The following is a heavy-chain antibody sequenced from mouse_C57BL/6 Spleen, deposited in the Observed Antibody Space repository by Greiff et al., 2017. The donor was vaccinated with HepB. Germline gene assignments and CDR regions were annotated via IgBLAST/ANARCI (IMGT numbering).Heavy chain of an antibody. Sequence: EVQLQQSGAELVRPGASVKLSCTASGFNIKDDYMHWVKQRPEQGLEWIGWIDPENGDTEYASKFQGKATITADTSSNTAYLQLSSLTSEDTAVYYCTTGYTTEGFAYWGQGTLVTVSA. D-gene: IGHD1-1*01. J-gene: IGHJ3*01. CDR3: TTGYTTEGFAY. CDR2: IDPENGDT. CDR1: GFNIKDDY. V-gene: IGHV14-4*01.